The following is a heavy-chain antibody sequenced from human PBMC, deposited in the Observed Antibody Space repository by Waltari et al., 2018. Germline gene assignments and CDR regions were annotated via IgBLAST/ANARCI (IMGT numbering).Heavy chain of an antibody. D-gene: IGHD6-13*01. V-gene: IGHV6-1*01. J-gene: IGHJ6*02. Sequence: QVQLQQSGPGLVTPSQTLSLTCAISGDSVSSNSAAWNWLRQSPSRGLEWLGRTYYRSKWYNDYAVSVKSRITINPDTSKNQFSLQLNSVTPEDTAVYYCARDPSISSSWYYYYYGMDVWGQGTTVTVSS. CDR2: TYYRSKWYN. CDR3: ARDPSISSSWYYYYYGMDV. CDR1: GDSVSSNSAA.